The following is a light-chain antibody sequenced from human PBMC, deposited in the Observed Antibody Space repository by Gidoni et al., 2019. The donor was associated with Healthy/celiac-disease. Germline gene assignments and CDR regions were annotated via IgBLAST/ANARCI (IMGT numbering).Light chain of an antibody. CDR2: EVS. Sequence: QSVLTQPRSVSGSPGPSVTISCTGTSSDVGGYNYVSWYQQHPGKAPKLMIYEVSKRPSGVPDRFSGSKSGNTASLTISGLQAEDEAGYYCCSYAGSYTVVFGGGTKLTVL. J-gene: IGLJ2*01. CDR1: SSDVGGYNY. V-gene: IGLV2-11*01. CDR3: CSYAGSYTVV.